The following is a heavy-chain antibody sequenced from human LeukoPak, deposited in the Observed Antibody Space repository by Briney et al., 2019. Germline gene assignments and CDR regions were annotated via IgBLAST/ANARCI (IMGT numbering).Heavy chain of an antibody. Sequence: PSETLSLTCTVSGYSISGAYYWGWIRQTPGEGLQWIGTIYPSGSTYYNPSLKSRVTISLDTSKNQFSLKVYSVTAADTAMYYCVSGVVGPHYFDYWGQGTLVTVSS. CDR2: IYPSGST. V-gene: IGHV4-38-2*02. D-gene: IGHD3-16*01. CDR1: GYSISGAYY. J-gene: IGHJ4*02. CDR3: VSGVVGPHYFDY.